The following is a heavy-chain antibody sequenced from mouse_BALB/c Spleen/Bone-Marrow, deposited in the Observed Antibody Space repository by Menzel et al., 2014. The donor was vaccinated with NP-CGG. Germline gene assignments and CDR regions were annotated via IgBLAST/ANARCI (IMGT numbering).Heavy chain of an antibody. CDR3: AREGLRRRAAMDY. CDR2: ISSGGSYT. Sequence: EVMLVESGGGLVKPGGSLKLSCAASGFTFSSYAMSWVRQSPEKRLEWVAEISSGGSYTYYPDTVTGRFTISRDNAKNTLYLEMSSLRSEDTAMYYRAREGLRRRAAMDYWGQGTSATVSS. CDR1: GFTFSSYA. J-gene: IGHJ4*01. V-gene: IGHV5-9-4*01. D-gene: IGHD2-4*01.